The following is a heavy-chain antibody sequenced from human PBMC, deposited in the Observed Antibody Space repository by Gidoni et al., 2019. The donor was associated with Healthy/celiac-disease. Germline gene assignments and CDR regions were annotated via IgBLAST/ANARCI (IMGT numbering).Heavy chain of an antibody. J-gene: IGHJ6*02. CDR2: ISGSGGST. CDR3: AKEGFGDLKYYYYYGMDV. Sequence: EVQLLESGGGLVQPGGSLRLSCAVSGFTFSSYAMSWVRQAPGKGLEWVSAISGSGGSTYYADSVKGRFTISRDNSKNTLYLQMNSLRAEDTAVYYCAKEGFGDLKYYYYYGMDVWGQGTTVTVSS. D-gene: IGHD3-10*01. CDR1: GFTFSSYA. V-gene: IGHV3-23*01.